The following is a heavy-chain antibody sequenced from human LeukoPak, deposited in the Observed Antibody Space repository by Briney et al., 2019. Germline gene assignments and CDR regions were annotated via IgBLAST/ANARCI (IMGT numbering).Heavy chain of an antibody. J-gene: IGHJ4*02. CDR1: GFTFSTYS. V-gene: IGHV3-74*01. D-gene: IGHD6-19*01. CDR3: ARPGGSGWYS. Sequence: GGSLRLSCAASGFTFSTYSMHWVRQTPGKGLVWVSRINSDGSITNYADSVKGRSTISRDNVNNTLYLQMNSLRAEDTAVYYCARPGGSGWYSWGQGTLVTVSS. CDR2: INSDGSIT.